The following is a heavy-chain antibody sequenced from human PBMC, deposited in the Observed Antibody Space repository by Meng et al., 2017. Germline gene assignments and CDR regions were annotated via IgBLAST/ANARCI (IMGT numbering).Heavy chain of an antibody. J-gene: IGHJ4*02. V-gene: IGHV3-33*01. CDR2: IWYDGSNK. CDR3: ARVVYSSGWSFDY. D-gene: IGHD6-19*01. Sequence: LGESGGGVVQPGRSLRLSCAASGFTFSSHGMHWSRQAPGKGLEWLAVIWYDGSNKYYADSVKGRFTISRDNSKNTLYLQMNSLRAEDTAVYYCARVVYSSGWSFDYWGQGTLVTVSS. CDR1: GFTFSSHG.